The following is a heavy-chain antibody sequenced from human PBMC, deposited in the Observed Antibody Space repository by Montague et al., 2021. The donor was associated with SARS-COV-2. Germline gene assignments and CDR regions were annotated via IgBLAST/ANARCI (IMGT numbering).Heavy chain of an antibody. J-gene: IGHJ3*02. D-gene: IGHD3-10*01. CDR1: GFTFSKYA. CDR3: AKDRLALLWFRERYDAFDI. Sequence: SLRLSCAASGFTFSKYAVSWVRQAPGKGLEWVSAISGSGRNTYYADSVKGRFTISRDNSKNTLYLQMNSLRAEDTAVYYCAKDRLALLWFRERYDAFDIWGQGTMVTVSS. V-gene: IGHV3-23*01. CDR2: ISGSGRNT.